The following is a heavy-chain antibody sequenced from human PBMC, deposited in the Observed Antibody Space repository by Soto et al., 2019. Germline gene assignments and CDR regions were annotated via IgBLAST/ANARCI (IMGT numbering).Heavy chain of an antibody. J-gene: IGHJ4*02. V-gene: IGHV4-39*01. CDR1: GGSISSSSYY. CDR2: IYYSGST. Sequence: QLQLQESGPGLVKPSETLSLTCTVSGGSISSSSYYWGWIRQPPGKGLEWIGSIYYSGSTYYNPSLKSRVTISVDTSKNQFSLKLSSVTAADTAVYYCARRVRITLFGVVTGDYFDYWGQGTLVTVSS. D-gene: IGHD3-3*01. CDR3: ARRVRITLFGVVTGDYFDY.